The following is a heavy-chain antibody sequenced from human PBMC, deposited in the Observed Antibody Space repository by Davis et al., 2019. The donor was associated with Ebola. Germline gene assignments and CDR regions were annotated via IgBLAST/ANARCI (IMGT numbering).Heavy chain of an antibody. D-gene: IGHD5-24*01. Sequence: SETLSLTCSVSGDSITSGSYYWSWIRQPAGKGLEWIGHIYTRGNTNYNPSLKSRVTISVDTSKNQFSLEVTSVTAADTAVYYCARGGYTSRYYYYMDVWGKGTTVTVSS. CDR3: ARGGYTSRYYYYMDV. CDR1: GDSITSGSYY. CDR2: IYTRGNT. V-gene: IGHV4-61*09. J-gene: IGHJ6*03.